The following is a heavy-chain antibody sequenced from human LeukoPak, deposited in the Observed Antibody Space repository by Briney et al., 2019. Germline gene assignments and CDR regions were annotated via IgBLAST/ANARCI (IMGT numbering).Heavy chain of an antibody. J-gene: IGHJ3*01. D-gene: IGHD5/OR15-5a*01. CDR1: GGSVSSGSYY. Sequence: SETLSLTCTVSGGSVSSGSYYWSWIRQPPGKGLEWIRYIYYSGNTNYNPSLKSRATILVDTSRNQFSLNLSSVTAADTAVYYCAREVSDVCLGAACLDAYDVWGQGTLVTVSS. CDR2: IYYSGNT. V-gene: IGHV4-61*01. CDR3: AREVSDVCLGAACLDAYDV.